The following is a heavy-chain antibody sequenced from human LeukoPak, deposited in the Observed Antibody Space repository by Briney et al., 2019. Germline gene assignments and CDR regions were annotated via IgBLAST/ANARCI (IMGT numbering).Heavy chain of an antibody. CDR2: IYSGGNT. Sequence: GGSLRLSCAASGFTVSRWYMSWVRQAPGKGLEWVSIIYSGGNTYYADSVKGRFTISRDNSKNTLYLQMNSLRAEDTAVYYCAREGGDYGDYGTTTWGQGTLVTVSS. V-gene: IGHV3-53*01. J-gene: IGHJ5*02. CDR3: AREGGDYGDYGTTT. CDR1: GFTVSRWY. D-gene: IGHD4-17*01.